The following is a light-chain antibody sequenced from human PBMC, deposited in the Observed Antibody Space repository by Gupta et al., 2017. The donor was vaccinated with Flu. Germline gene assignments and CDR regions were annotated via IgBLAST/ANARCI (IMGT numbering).Light chain of an antibody. Sequence: QTARITWSGDDLPKRYVFWYQQKSGQAPALIMYEDSKRHVGIPAGFSGSKSGTVATLTISAAEDEDEADYYCYSTDTRGDDYWVFGGGTKLTVL. CDR3: YSTDTRGDDYWV. CDR2: EDS. CDR1: DLPKRY. J-gene: IGLJ3*02. V-gene: IGLV3-10*01.